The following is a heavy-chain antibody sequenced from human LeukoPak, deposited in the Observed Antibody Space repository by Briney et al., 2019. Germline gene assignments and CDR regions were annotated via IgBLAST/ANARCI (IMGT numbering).Heavy chain of an antibody. V-gene: IGHV3-48*02. CDR3: ARGGNFYGLDV. J-gene: IGHJ6*02. CDR2: ISNSGTT. Sequence: GGSLRLSCVASGFTFSNFGMNWVRQAPGKGLEWVSYISNSGTTYYAASVKGRFTISRDNAKNSLYLHMNSLRDEDTAVYYCARGGNFYGLDVWGRGTTVTVSS. CDR1: GFTFSNFG. D-gene: IGHD3-16*01.